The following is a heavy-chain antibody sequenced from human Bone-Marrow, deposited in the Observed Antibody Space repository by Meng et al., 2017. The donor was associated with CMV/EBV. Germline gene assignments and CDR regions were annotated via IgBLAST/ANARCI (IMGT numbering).Heavy chain of an antibody. CDR3: ARDSADGFDY. J-gene: IGHJ4*02. V-gene: IGHV3-7*01. CDR1: GFAFSRYW. Sequence: GESLKISCEASGFAFSRYWMTWVRQSPGKGLEFVANIKQDGSETEYGDSIQGRFFISRDNGRNSLSLLLTSLTVEDTAVYFCARDSADGFDYWGRGTLVTVSS. CDR2: IKQDGSET. D-gene: IGHD3-10*01.